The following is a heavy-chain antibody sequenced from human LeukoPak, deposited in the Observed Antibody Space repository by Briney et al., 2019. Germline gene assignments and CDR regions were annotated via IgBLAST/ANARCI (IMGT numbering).Heavy chain of an antibody. CDR2: ISWNSGSI. J-gene: IGHJ4*02. Sequence: GGSLRLSCAASGFTFDDYAMHWVRQAPGKGLEWVSGISWNSGSIGYADSVKGRFTISRDNAKNSLYLQMNSLRAEDTALYYCAKDPTQYYYDSSGYYRDWGQGTLVTVTS. CDR3: AKDPTQYYYDSSGYYRD. CDR1: GFTFDDYA. D-gene: IGHD3-22*01. V-gene: IGHV3-9*01.